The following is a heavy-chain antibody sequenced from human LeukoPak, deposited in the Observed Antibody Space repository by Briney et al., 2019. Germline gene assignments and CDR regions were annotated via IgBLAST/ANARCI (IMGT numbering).Heavy chain of an antibody. CDR2: ISGSGGST. CDR1: GGSIGSYY. CDR3: AKDAVSPNEV. Sequence: PSETLSLTCTVSGGSIGSYYWSWVRQAPGKGLEWVSAISGSGGSTYYADSVKGRFTISRDNSKNTLYLQMNSLRAEDTAVYYCAKDAVSPNEVWGQGTTVTVSS. D-gene: IGHD1-1*01. V-gene: IGHV3-23*01. J-gene: IGHJ6*02.